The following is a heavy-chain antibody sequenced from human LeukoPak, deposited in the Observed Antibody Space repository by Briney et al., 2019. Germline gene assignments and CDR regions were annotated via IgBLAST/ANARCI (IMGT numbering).Heavy chain of an antibody. Sequence: GGSLRLSCSASGFTLSTYWLRWVRQAPGKGLEWVVNINQDGSEKYSVDSVKGRFTISRDNAKNLLYLQMNTLRAEDTAVYYCARVRGDTGGNSDYWGQGTLVTVSS. CDR3: ARVRGDTGGNSDY. CDR1: GFTLSTYW. CDR2: INQDGSEK. D-gene: IGHD4-23*01. J-gene: IGHJ4*02. V-gene: IGHV3-7*05.